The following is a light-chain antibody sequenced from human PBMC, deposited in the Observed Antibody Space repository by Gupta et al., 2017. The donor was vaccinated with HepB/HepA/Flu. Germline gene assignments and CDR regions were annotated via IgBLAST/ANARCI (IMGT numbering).Light chain of an antibody. CDR1: QSISNW. CDR2: KAS. CDR3: QQYETFPLT. J-gene: IGKJ4*01. Sequence: DIQMTQSPSTLCASVGDRVTITCRASQSISNWLAWYQQKPGKAPKLLIYKASSLESGVPSRFSGSGSETEFTLTISSLQPDDFATYFCQQYETFPLTFGGGTKVEIK. V-gene: IGKV1-5*03.